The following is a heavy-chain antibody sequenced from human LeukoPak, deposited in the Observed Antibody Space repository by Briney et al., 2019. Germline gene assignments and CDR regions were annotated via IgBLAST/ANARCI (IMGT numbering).Heavy chain of an antibody. V-gene: IGHV3-23*01. Sequence: GGSLRLSCAASGFSFSNFAMNWVRQAPGKGLEWVSSIRGNGASTYYADSVKGRFTISRDNAKNTLYLQMNSLRVEDTALYYCARGYNYANDFDSWGQGTLVSVSS. CDR1: GFSFSNFA. J-gene: IGHJ4*02. CDR3: ARGYNYANDFDS. CDR2: IRGNGAST. D-gene: IGHD5-24*01.